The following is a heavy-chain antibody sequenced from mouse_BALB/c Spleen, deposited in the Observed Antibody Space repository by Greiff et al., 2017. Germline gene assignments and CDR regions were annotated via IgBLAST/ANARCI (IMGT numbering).Heavy chain of an antibody. CDR2: IWGDGST. CDR3: AREDYGSSYSWFAY. J-gene: IGHJ3*01. V-gene: IGHV2-6-7*01. CDR1: GFSLTGYG. Sequence: QVQLKESGPGLVAPSQSLSITCTVSGFSLTGYGVNWVRQPPGKGLEWLGMIWGDGSTDYNSALKSRLSISKDNSKSQVFLKMNSLQTDDTARYYCAREDYGSSYSWFAYWGQGTLVTVSA. D-gene: IGHD1-1*01.